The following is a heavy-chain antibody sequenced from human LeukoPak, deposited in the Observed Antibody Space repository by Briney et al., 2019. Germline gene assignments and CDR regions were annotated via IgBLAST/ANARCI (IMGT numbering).Heavy chain of an antibody. CDR3: ARGYCGSTSCYMDV. CDR1: GHTSTTYA. CDR2: INAGNGNI. Sequence: PEASVKVSCKASGHTSTTYAIHWVRQAPGQGLEWMGWINAGNGNIKYSQKFQGRVPITGDTSASTAYMELSSLRSEDTAVYYCARGYCGSTSCYMDVWGQGTTVT. D-gene: IGHD2-2*01. J-gene: IGHJ6*02. V-gene: IGHV1-3*01.